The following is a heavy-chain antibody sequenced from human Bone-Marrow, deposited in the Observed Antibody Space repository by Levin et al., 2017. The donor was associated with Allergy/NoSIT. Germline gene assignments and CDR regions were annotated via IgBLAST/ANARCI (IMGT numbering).Heavy chain of an antibody. V-gene: IGHV1-8*01. CDR3: ARGGYSYGKEFYYYGMDV. Sequence: GESLKISCKASGYTFTSYDINWVRQATGQGLEWMGWMNPNSGNTGYAQKFQGRVTMTRNTSISTAYMELSSLRSEDTAVYYCARGGYSYGKEFYYYGMDVWGQGTTVTVSS. J-gene: IGHJ6*02. CDR2: MNPNSGNT. CDR1: GYTFTSYD. D-gene: IGHD5-18*01.